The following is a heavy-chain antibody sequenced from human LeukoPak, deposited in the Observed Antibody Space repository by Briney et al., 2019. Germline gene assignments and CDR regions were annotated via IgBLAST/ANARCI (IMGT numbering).Heavy chain of an antibody. Sequence: PGGSLRLSCVASGFTFSSYSMNWVRQAPGKGLEWVSSISSSSSYIYYADSVKGRFTISRDNAKNSLYLQMNSLRAEDTAVYYCARATYYYDSSGYFDRGAFDIWGQGTMVTVSS. CDR2: ISSSSSYI. J-gene: IGHJ3*02. D-gene: IGHD3-22*01. CDR3: ARATYYYDSSGYFDRGAFDI. CDR1: GFTFSSYS. V-gene: IGHV3-21*01.